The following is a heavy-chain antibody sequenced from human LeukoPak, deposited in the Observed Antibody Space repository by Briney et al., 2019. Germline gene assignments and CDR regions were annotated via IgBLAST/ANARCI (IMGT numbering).Heavy chain of an antibody. D-gene: IGHD3-22*01. CDR1: GFTFDYNA. CDR3: AKDHSYYYDSSEYFDY. V-gene: IGHV3-9*01. CDR2: ISWNSGSM. J-gene: IGHJ4*02. Sequence: PGGSLRLSCAASGFTFDYNAMHWVRHAPGKGLEWVSGISWNSGSMGYADSVKGRFTISRDNAKNSMYLQMNSLRAEDTALYFCAKDHSYYYDSSEYFDYWGQGTLVPVSA.